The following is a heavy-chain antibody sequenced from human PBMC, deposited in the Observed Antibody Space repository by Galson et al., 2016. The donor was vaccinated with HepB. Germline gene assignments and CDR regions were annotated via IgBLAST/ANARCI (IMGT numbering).Heavy chain of an antibody. J-gene: IGHJ5*02. CDR3: AIDTSGWFDP. V-gene: IGHV1-18*04. Sequence: SVKVSCKASGYTFTDYGISWVRQAPGQGLEWMGWVSAYNGDTNYAQKFQGRVNMTTDTTTNTAYMDLRSLTSGDTAVYYCAIDTSGWFDPWGQETLVTVSS. CDR1: GYTFTDYG. D-gene: IGHD2-2*01. CDR2: VSAYNGDT.